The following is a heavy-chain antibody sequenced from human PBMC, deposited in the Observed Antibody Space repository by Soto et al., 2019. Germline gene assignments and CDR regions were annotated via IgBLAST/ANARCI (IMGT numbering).Heavy chain of an antibody. CDR2: INPNSGGT. CDR3: ARGLSDPSSFDY. D-gene: IGHD3-10*01. Sequence: ASVKVSCKASGYTFTGYYMHWVRQAPGQGLEWMGWINPNSGGTNYAQKFQGWVTMTRDTSISTAYMELSSLRSEDTAVYYCARGLSDPSSFDYWGQGTLVTVSS. J-gene: IGHJ4*02. V-gene: IGHV1-2*04. CDR1: GYTFTGYY.